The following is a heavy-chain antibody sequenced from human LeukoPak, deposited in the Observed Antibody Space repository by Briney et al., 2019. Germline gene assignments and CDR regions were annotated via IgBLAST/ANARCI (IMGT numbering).Heavy chain of an antibody. CDR2: IYYSGST. CDR3: ARRYGDYLSPFDY. D-gene: IGHD4-17*01. V-gene: IGHV4-39*01. CDR1: GFTFSSYA. J-gene: IGHJ4*02. Sequence: GSLRLSCAASGFTFSSYAMSWIRQPPGKGLEWIGSIYYSGSTYYNPSLKSRVTISVDTSKNQFSLKLSSVTAADTAVYYCARRYGDYLSPFDYWGQGTLVTVSS.